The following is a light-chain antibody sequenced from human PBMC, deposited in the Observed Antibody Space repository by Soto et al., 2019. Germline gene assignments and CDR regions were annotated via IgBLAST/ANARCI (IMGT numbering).Light chain of an antibody. CDR3: QQRSNWPIT. J-gene: IGKJ5*01. Sequence: VLTQSPGTLSLSPGERATLSCRASQSVSSSYLAWYQQKPGQAPRLLIYGASSRATGIPDRFSGSGSGTDFTLTISRLEPEDFAVYYCQQRSNWPITFGQGTRLEIK. V-gene: IGKV3D-20*02. CDR2: GAS. CDR1: QSVSSSY.